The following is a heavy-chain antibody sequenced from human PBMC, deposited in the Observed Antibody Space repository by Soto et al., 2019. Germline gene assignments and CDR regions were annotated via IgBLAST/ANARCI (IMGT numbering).Heavy chain of an antibody. J-gene: IGHJ6*02. D-gene: IGHD7-27*01. Sequence: QVQLVQSGAEVKKPGSSVKVSCKASGGTFKNFNFNWVRQAPGQGLEWMGGIIPMFGTADYAQRFQGRVTITAADSTSTAYMELSILRSEDTAVYYCARDETGDSYYYYYGMDVWGQGTTVTVSS. CDR1: GGTFKNFN. V-gene: IGHV1-69*01. CDR2: IIPMFGTA. CDR3: ARDETGDSYYYYYGMDV.